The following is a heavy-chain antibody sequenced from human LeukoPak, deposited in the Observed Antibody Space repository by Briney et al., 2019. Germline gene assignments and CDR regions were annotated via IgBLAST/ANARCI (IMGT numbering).Heavy chain of an antibody. J-gene: IGHJ4*02. V-gene: IGHV4-30-2*01. CDR1: GGSISSGGYS. Sequence: SQTLSLTCAVSGGSISSGGYSWSWIRQPPGKGLEWIGYIYHSGSTCYNPSLKSRVTISVDRSKNQFSLKLSSVTAADTAVYYCARVYSSGWYYFDYWGQGTLVTVSS. CDR3: ARVYSSGWYYFDY. D-gene: IGHD6-19*01. CDR2: IYHSGST.